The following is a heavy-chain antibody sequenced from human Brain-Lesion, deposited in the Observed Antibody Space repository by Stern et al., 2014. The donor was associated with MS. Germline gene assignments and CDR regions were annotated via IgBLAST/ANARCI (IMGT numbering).Heavy chain of an antibody. J-gene: IGHJ4*02. V-gene: IGHV1-24*01. D-gene: IGHD1-26*01. CDR2: FDPEDGET. CDR3: ATLSPGAGGNYYRHFDY. CDR1: GYTLPELS. Sequence: VQLVESGAEVKTPGASVKVPCKVSGYTLPELSMHWVRQAPRKGLEWMGGFDPEDGETIYAQKFQGRVTMTEDTSTDTAYMELSSLRSEDTAVYYCATLSPGAGGNYYRHFDYWGQGTLVTVSS.